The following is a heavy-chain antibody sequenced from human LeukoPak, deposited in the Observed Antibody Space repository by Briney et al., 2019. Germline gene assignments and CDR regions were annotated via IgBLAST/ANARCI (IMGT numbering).Heavy chain of an antibody. CDR3: AKDLSWWAAADY. CDR1: GFTLTRNA. D-gene: IGHD2-15*01. J-gene: IGHJ4*02. V-gene: IGHV3-23*01. CDR2: VGSDDNT. Sequence: GGSLRLSCAASGFTLTRNAMSWVRQTPGRGLEWFSGVGSDDNTHYTDSVRGRFTISRDNANNTLFLQMNSLRVEDTAVYYCAKDLSWWAAADYWGQGALVTVSS.